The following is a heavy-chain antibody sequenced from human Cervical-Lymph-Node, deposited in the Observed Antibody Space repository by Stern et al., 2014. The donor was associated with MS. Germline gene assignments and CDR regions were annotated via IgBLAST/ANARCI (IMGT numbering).Heavy chain of an antibody. J-gene: IGHJ6*02. D-gene: IGHD3-3*01. CDR2: FDPEDGET. V-gene: IGHV1-24*01. CDR3: ATDRDDFRSGYSAPTKGYGLDV. CDR1: GYTLTELS. Sequence: QAQLVESGAEVKKPGASVKVSCKVSGYTLTELSMHWVRQAPGKGLEWMGGFDPEDGETIYAQKFQGRVTMTEDTSTDTAYIELSSLRSEDTAVYYCATDRDDFRSGYSAPTKGYGLDVWGQGTTVTVTS.